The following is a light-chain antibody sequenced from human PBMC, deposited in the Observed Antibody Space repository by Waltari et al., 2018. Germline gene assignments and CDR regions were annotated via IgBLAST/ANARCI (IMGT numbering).Light chain of an antibody. CDR2: NTY. Sequence: QSVLTQPPSVSATPGQKVTISCSGSSSNIGNEYVFWYQQVPGTAPKLLIYNTYQRPLGIPDRFSGSKSGTSATLDITGLQTTDEAHYYCGTWDTSLTAHVFGTGTEVTVL. J-gene: IGLJ1*01. CDR1: SSNIGNEY. V-gene: IGLV1-51*01. CDR3: GTWDTSLTAHV.